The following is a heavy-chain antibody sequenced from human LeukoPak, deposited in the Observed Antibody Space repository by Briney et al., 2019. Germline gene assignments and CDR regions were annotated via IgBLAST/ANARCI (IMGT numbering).Heavy chain of an antibody. D-gene: IGHD1-14*01. CDR3: AHRRGGYNWNHGDFDY. V-gene: IGHV2-5*02. CDR2: IYWDDDK. J-gene: IGHJ4*02. CDR1: GFSLSTSGVG. Sequence: SGPTLVNPIETLTLTCTFSGFSLSTSGVGVGWIRQPPGKALEGLALIYWDDDKRYSPSLKSRLTITKVTSTNQVVLAMTNMDPVDTGTYYCAHRRGGYNWNHGDFDYWGQGTLVTVSS.